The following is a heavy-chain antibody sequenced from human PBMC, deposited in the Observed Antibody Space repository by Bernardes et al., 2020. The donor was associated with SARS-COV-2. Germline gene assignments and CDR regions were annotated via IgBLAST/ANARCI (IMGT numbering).Heavy chain of an antibody. CDR2: LYYSGST. CDR1: GGSIRSSY. V-gene: IGHV4-59*01. Sequence: SETLSLTCTVSGGSIRSSYWSWIRQPPGPGLAWIGYLYYSGSTHYNPSLKSRVTISVDTSKNQFSLKLSSVTAADTAVYYCARGFDYWGQGTLVTVSS. CDR3: ARGFDY. J-gene: IGHJ4*02.